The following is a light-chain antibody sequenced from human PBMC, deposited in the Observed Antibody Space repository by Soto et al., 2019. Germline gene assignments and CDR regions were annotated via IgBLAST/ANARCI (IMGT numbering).Light chain of an antibody. CDR1: SSDVGSYNL. CDR2: EGS. CDR3: CSYAGSSTFV. V-gene: IGLV2-23*03. Sequence: QSVLNQPASVSGSPGQSITISCTGNSSDVGSYNLVSWYQQHPGKAPKLMIYEGSKRPSGVSNRFSGSKSGNTASLTISGLQAEDEADYYCCSYAGSSTFVFGTGTKVTVL. J-gene: IGLJ1*01.